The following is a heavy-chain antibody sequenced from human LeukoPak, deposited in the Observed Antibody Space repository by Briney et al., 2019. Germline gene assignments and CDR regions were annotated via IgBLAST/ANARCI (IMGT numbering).Heavy chain of an antibody. CDR1: GGSFSGYY. J-gene: IGHJ2*01. CDR3: ARGLSRDGYKTSPRWYFDL. D-gene: IGHD5-24*01. CDR2: INHSGST. V-gene: IGHV4-34*01. Sequence: SETLSLTCAVCGGSFSGYYWSWIRQPPGKGLEWIGEINHSGSTNYNPSLKSRVTISVDTSKNQFSLKLSSVTAADTAVYYCARGLSRDGYKTSPRWYFDLWGRGTLVTVSS.